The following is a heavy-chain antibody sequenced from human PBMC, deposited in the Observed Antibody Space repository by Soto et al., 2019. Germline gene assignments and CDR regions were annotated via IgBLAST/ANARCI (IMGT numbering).Heavy chain of an antibody. V-gene: IGHV5-10-1*01. J-gene: IGHJ6*02. CDR3: ARLDGDCRSTSCYNYYYGLDV. Sequence: EESLKISCQGSGYSFTNYWIGWVRQMAGKGLELMGRIDPSDSYTDYSASFQGHVTISADKSIATAYLQWSSMKASDTAIYYCARLDGDCRSTSCYNYYYGLDVLGLGTAVTVSS. CDR2: IDPSDSYT. CDR1: GYSFTNYW. D-gene: IGHD2-2*02.